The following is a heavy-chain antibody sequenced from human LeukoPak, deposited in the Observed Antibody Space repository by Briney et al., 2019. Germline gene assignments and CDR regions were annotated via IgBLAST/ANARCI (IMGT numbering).Heavy chain of an antibody. CDR2: IIPILGIA. V-gene: IGHV1-69*04. D-gene: IGHD4-23*01. CDR3: ARDYGGNSGAG. Sequence: SVKVSCKASGGTFSSYAISWVRQAPGQGLEWMGRIIPILGIANYAQKFQGRVTITADKSTSTAYMELSSLRSEDTAVYYCARDYGGNSGAGWGQGTLVTVSS. J-gene: IGHJ4*02. CDR1: GGTFSSYA.